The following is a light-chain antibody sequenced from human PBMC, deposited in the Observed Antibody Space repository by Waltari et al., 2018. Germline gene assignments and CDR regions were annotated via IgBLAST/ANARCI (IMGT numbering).Light chain of an antibody. V-gene: IGLV3-21*02. CDR3: QVWHSSSDHYV. Sequence: SYVLTQPPSVSVAPGQTARIPCGGDNIATTSVHWYQQRPGQAPVLVVFDDSDRPSGIPERFSGSNSGNTATLTISRVEAGDEADYYCQVWHSSSDHYVFGTGTKVTVL. CDR1: NIATTS. CDR2: DDS. J-gene: IGLJ1*01.